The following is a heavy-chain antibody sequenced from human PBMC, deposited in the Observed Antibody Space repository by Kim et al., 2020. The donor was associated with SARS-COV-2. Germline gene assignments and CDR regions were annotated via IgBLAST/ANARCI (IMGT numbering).Heavy chain of an antibody. D-gene: IGHD3-3*01. CDR1: GGSFSGYY. Sequence: SETLSLTCAVYGGSFSGYYWSWIRQPPGKGLEWIGEINHSGSTNYNPSLKSRVTISVDTSKNQFSLKLSSVTAADTAVYYCARIGRITIFGVVKIPYYYGMDVWGQGTTVTVSS. V-gene: IGHV4-34*01. J-gene: IGHJ6*02. CDR2: INHSGST. CDR3: ARIGRITIFGVVKIPYYYGMDV.